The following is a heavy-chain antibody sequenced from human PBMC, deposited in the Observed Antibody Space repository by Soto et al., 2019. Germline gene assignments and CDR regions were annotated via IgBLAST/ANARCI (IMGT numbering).Heavy chain of an antibody. V-gene: IGHV3-74*01. CDR3: AGGGSGYPVD. D-gene: IGHD5-12*01. CDR2: INNDGSYT. CDR1: GFTFSSYW. J-gene: IGHJ4*02. Sequence: EVQLVESGGDLVQPGGSLRLSCAASGFTFSSYWLHWVRQAPGKGPVWVSRINNDGSYTTYADSVKGRFTISRDNAKSTLYLQMNSLRAEDTAVYYCAGGGSGYPVDWGQGTLVTVSS.